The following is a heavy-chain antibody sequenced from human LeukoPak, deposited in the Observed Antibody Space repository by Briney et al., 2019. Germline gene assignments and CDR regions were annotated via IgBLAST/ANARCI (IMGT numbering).Heavy chain of an antibody. CDR3: ARDLTKSYQLLSNWFDP. CDR1: GFTVSSYS. CDR2: ISSSSSYI. V-gene: IGHV3-21*01. Sequence: GGSLRLSCAASGFTVSSYSMNWVRQAPGKGLEWVSSISSSSSYIYYADSVKGRFTISRDNAKNSLYLQMNSLRAEDTAVYYCARDLTKSYQLLSNWFDPWGQGTLVTVSS. D-gene: IGHD2-2*01. J-gene: IGHJ5*02.